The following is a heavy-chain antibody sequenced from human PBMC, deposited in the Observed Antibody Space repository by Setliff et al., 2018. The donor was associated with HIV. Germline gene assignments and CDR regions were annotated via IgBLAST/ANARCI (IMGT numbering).Heavy chain of an antibody. J-gene: IGHJ6*03. Sequence: SETLSLTCTVSGDSVSSASYYWSWIRQPPGKGLEWIGYIYYSGTTKYNPSLKSRVTISVDTSKNQFSLKLSSVTAADTAVYYCARGGYDYVWGSYRYPYYYYYMDVWGKGTTVTVSS. D-gene: IGHD3-16*02. V-gene: IGHV4-61*01. CDR3: ARGGYDYVWGSYRYPYYYYYMDV. CDR1: GDSVSSASYY. CDR2: IYYSGTT.